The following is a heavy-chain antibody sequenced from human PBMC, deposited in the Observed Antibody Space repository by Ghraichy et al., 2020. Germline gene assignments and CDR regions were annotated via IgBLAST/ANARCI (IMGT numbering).Heavy chain of an antibody. J-gene: IGHJ5*02. CDR3: ARHLTTIFGVVWNWFDP. CDR1: GGSISSSSYY. CDR2: IYYSGST. Sequence: SETLSLTCTVSGGSISSSSYYWGWIRQPPGKGLEWIGSIYYSGSTYYNPSLKSRVTISVDTSKNQFSLKLSSVTAADTAVYYCARHLTTIFGVVWNWFDPWGQGTLVTVSS. V-gene: IGHV4-39*01. D-gene: IGHD3-3*01.